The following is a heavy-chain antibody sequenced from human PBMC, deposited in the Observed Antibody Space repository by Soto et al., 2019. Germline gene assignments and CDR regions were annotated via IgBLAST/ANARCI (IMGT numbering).Heavy chain of an antibody. CDR1: GGSTSNGGYY. V-gene: IGHV4-39*01. CDR3: ASVRAYYFDY. D-gene: IGHD3-10*01. CDR2: IYYNGNT. J-gene: IGHJ4*02. Sequence: PSETLSLTCAVSGGSTSNGGYYWGWIRQPPGKGLEWIASIYYNGNTYYNPSLKSRVTISVDTSENQFSLKLNSVTAADTASYYCASVRAYYFDYWGQGTLVTVSS.